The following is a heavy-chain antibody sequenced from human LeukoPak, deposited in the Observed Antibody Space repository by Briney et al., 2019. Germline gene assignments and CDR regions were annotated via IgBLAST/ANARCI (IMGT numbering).Heavy chain of an antibody. CDR2: IYYSGNT. V-gene: IGHV4-30-2*03. D-gene: IGHD6-13*01. Sequence: SETLSLTWAVSGGSISSGGYSWSWIRQPPGKGLEWIGSIYYSGNTYYNPSLKSRVTISVDTSKNQFSLRLSSVTAADTAVYYCARLRYSRTFDYWGQGTLVTVSS. J-gene: IGHJ4*02. CDR3: ARLRYSRTFDY. CDR1: GGSISSGGYS.